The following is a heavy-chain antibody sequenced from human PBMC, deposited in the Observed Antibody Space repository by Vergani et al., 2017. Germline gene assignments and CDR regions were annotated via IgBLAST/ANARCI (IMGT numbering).Heavy chain of an antibody. Sequence: EVQLVESGGGLVKPGGSLRLSCAASGFTFSSYSMNWVRQAPGKGLEWVSSISSSSCYISYTDSVKGRFTISRDNAKNSLYLQMNSLRAEDSAVYYCSSDREELENGMDVWGQGTTVTVSS. CDR1: GFTFSSYS. V-gene: IGHV3-21*01. CDR2: ISSSSCYI. J-gene: IGHJ6*02. CDR3: SSDREELENGMDV. D-gene: IGHD1-26*01.